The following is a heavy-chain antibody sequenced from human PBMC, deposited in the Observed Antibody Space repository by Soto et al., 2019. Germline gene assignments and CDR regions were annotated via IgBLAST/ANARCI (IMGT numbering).Heavy chain of an antibody. V-gene: IGHV1-3*01. CDR2: INAGNGNT. J-gene: IGHJ4*02. CDR1: GYTFTSYA. CDR3: ARDPVLRYFDWSETFDY. Sequence: ASVKVSCKASGYTFTSYAMHWVRQAPGQRLEWMGWINAGNGNTKYSQKFQGRVIITRDTSASTAYMELSSLRSEDTAVYYCARDPVLRYFDWSETFDYWGQGTLVTVSS. D-gene: IGHD3-9*01.